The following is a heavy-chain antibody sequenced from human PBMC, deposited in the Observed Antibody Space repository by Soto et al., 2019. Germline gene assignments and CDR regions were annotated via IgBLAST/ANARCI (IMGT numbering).Heavy chain of an antibody. V-gene: IGHV2-5*01. CDR3: AHIPFSGECFDY. CDR1: GFSLSTSGVG. J-gene: IGHJ4*02. D-gene: IGHD7-27*01. CDR2: IYWHDDK. Sequence: QITLKESGPTLVKPTQTLTLTCSFSGFSLSTSGVGVGWIRQPPGKALEWLALIYWHDDKRYNPSLKSRLSITKDTSKNQVVITLSNVDPVDTATYYCAHIPFSGECFDYWGQGTLVTVSS.